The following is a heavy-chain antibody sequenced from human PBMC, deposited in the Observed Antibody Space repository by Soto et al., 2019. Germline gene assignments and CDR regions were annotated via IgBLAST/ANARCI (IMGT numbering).Heavy chain of an antibody. D-gene: IGHD6-13*01. CDR3: AXDSEIPGLSAAGACLDS. CDR2: MDASGSRT. J-gene: IGHJ4*02. Sequence: GVSLRLSCAASGFTFASYAMAWVRQAPGKGVEWVSGMDASGSRTYYADSVKGRFTISRDNSRNTLFLEMDNLRGEDTAIYYCAXDSEIPGLSAAGACLDSWGQGTLVTVSS. V-gene: IGHV3-23*01. CDR1: GFTFASYA.